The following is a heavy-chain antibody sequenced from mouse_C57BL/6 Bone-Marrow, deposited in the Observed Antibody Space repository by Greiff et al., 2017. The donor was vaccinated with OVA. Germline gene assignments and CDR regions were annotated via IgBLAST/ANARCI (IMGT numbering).Heavy chain of an antibody. Sequence: EVQLQQSGAELVRPGASVKLSCTASGFNIKDDYMHWVKQRPEQGLEWIGWIDPENGDTEYASKFQGKATITADTSSNTAYRQLSILTSEDTAVYYCTSITTVVDYWGQGTTLTVSS. J-gene: IGHJ2*01. CDR2: IDPENGDT. V-gene: IGHV14-4*01. CDR3: TSITTVVDY. D-gene: IGHD1-1*01. CDR1: GFNIKDDY.